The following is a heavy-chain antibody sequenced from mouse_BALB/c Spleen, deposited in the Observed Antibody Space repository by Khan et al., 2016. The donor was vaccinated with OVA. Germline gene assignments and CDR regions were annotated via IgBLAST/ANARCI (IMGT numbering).Heavy chain of an antibody. V-gene: IGHV5-6*01. CDR1: GFTFSNYS. J-gene: IGHJ3*01. CDR3: ASHLTGSFAY. Sequence: VQLKESGGDLVKPGGTLKLSCAASGFTFSNYSMSWVRQTPDKRLEWVATISSGGDYTYYPDNVKGRFTITRDTAKNTLYLQISSLKSEDTSMDIGASHLTGSFAYWGQGTLVTVSA. D-gene: IGHD4-1*01. CDR2: ISSGGDYT.